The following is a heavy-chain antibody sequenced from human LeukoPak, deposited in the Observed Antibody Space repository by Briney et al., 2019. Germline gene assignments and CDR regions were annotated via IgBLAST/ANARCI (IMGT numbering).Heavy chain of an antibody. V-gene: IGHV1-2*02. J-gene: IGHJ3*02. D-gene: IGHD1-26*01. CDR2: INPNSGGK. CDR3: ARGWEPNAFDI. CDR1: GYTFTGYY. Sequence: ASVKVSCKASGYTFTGYYMHWVRQAPGQGLEWMGWINPNSGGKNYAQKFQGRVTMTRDTAISTAYMELSRLRSDDTSVYYCARGWEPNAFDIWGQGTMVTVSS.